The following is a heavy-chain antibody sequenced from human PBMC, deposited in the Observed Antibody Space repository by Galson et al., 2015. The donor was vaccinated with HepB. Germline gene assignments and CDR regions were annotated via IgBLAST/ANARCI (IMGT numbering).Heavy chain of an antibody. CDR1: GFSLNTGSMC. D-gene: IGHD3-3*01. CDR2: IDWDNDK. CDR3: ARMGSYYDARGAFDT. J-gene: IGHJ3*02. Sequence: PALVKPTQTLTLTCTFSGFSLNTGSMCVNWIRQPPGKALEWLARIDWDNDKYYSTSLKSRLTISKDTFKNQVVLTMTNMDPVDTATYYCARMGSYYDARGAFDTWGQGTMVTVSS. V-gene: IGHV2-70*11.